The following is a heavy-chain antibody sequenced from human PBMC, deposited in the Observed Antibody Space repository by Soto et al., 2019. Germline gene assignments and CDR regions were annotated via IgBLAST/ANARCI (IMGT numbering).Heavy chain of an antibody. V-gene: IGHV3-33*01. CDR2: IWYDGSNK. CDR1: GFTFSSYC. Sequence: GGSLRLSCAASGFTFSSYCMHWVRQAPGKGLEWVAVIWYDGSNKYYADSVKGRFTISRDNSKNTLYLQMNSLRAEDTAVYYCARASGFNYGSGSYYYMDVWGKGTTVTVSS. CDR3: ARASGFNYGSGSYYYMDV. D-gene: IGHD3-10*01. J-gene: IGHJ6*03.